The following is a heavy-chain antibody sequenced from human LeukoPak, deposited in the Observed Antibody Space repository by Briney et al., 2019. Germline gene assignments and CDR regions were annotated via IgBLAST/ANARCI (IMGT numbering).Heavy chain of an antibody. CDR1: GYTFTGYY. CDR2: IKPNSGDT. CDR3: VTGRTIFYYYMDV. V-gene: IGHV1-2*02. D-gene: IGHD3-3*02. J-gene: IGHJ6*03. Sequence: ASVRVSCKASGYTFTGYYMHWVRQAPGQGLEWMGWIKPNSGDTKYAQKFQGRVTMTRDTSISTVYMELSRLRFDDTAVYYCVTGRTIFYYYMDVWGKGTTVTISS.